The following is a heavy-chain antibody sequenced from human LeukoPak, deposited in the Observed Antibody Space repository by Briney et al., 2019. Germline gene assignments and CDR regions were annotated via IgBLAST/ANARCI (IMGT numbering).Heavy chain of an antibody. D-gene: IGHD3-10*01. CDR2: FYYSGST. CDR1: GGSISSYY. J-gene: IGHJ4*02. CDR3: AGAWFGEFAYTFVY. V-gene: IGHV4-59*01. Sequence: NPSETLSLTCTVSGGSISSYYWSWIPQPPGKGLEWIGYFYYSGSTNYNPSLKSRGIISVDTSRKQFSLNLHSVTAADTAVYYCAGAWFGEFAYTFVYWGQGTLVTVSS.